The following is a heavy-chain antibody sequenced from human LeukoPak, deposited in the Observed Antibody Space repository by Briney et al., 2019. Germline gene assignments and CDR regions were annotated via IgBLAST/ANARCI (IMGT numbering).Heavy chain of an antibody. CDR2: IRNKANSYGT. V-gene: IGHV3-73*01. CDR1: GFTFSGSA. CDR3: AKAWRTLAAAPTHHL. D-gene: IGHD6-13*01. J-gene: IGHJ4*02. Sequence: GGSLRLSCAASGFTFSGSAIHWVRQASGKGLEWVGLIRNKANSYGTAYVASVKGRFTISRDDSKNTAYLQMNSLQTEDTAVYYCAKAWRTLAAAPTHHLWGQGTLVTVSS.